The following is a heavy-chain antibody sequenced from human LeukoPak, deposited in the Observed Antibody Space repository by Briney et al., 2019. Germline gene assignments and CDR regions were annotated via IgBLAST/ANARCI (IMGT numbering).Heavy chain of an antibody. CDR2: IYYTGST. Sequence: PSETLSLTCTVSGDSISSYYWSWIRQPPGKGLEWIGYIYYTGSTKYNPSLKSRVTISLDTSKKQFSLELTSVTAADTAVYSCARTRRGYTYGFRSRELLKAFDIWGQGTVVTVSS. CDR1: GDSISSYY. V-gene: IGHV4-59*01. CDR3: ARTRRGYTYGFRSRELLKAFDI. D-gene: IGHD5-18*01. J-gene: IGHJ3*02.